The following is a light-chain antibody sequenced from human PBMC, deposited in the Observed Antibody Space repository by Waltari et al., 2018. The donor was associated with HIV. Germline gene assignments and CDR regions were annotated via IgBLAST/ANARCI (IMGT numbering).Light chain of an antibody. V-gene: IGLV3-21*02. CDR2: DDV. CDR3: QVWDSGSEPLVL. CDR1: NLRTKR. Sequence: SYVLPQPPSVSVAPGQTARITCGGTNLRTKRVHWYQQKPGEAPVLVVFDDVDRPSGIPERFSGSNSGNMATLTISRVEAGDEADYYCQVWDSGSEPLVLFGGGTKLTVL. J-gene: IGLJ3*02.